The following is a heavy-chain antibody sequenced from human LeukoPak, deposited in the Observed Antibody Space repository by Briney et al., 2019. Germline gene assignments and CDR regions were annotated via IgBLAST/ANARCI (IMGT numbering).Heavy chain of an antibody. J-gene: IGHJ4*02. CDR3: ATHDYDILTGYLFDY. V-gene: IGHV1-69*04. D-gene: IGHD3-9*01. CDR1: GGTFSSYG. Sequence: SVKVSCKASGGTFSSYGISWVRQAPGQGLEWMGRIIPILGIANYAQKFQGRVTITADKSTSTAYMELSSLRSEDTAVYYCATHDYDILTGYLFDYWGQGTLVTVSS. CDR2: IIPILGIA.